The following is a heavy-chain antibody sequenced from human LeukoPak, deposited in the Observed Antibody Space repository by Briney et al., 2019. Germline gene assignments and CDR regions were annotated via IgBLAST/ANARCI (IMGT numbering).Heavy chain of an antibody. V-gene: IGHV3-21*01. Sequence: PGGSLRLSCAASGFTFSNYNMNWVRQAPGKGLEWVSSITSTSSYIYYADSVKGRFTISRDNAENSLYLQMNSLRAEDTAVYYCARPYSSNVYYYYYMDVWGKGTTVTVSS. CDR3: ARPYSSNVYYYYYMDV. CDR1: GFTFSNYN. J-gene: IGHJ6*03. CDR2: ITSTSSYI. D-gene: IGHD6-13*01.